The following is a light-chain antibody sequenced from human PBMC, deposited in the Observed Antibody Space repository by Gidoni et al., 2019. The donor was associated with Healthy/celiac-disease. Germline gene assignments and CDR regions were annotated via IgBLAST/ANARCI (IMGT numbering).Light chain of an antibody. CDR1: QSISSD. J-gene: IGKJ5*01. CDR2: GAS. Sequence: DIQLTQSPSSLSASVGDRVTITCRASQSISSDLNWYQQKPGKAPKSLIYGASSLQSGVPSRFSGSGSGTEFTLTISSLQPEDFATYYCQQSYSTPITFGQXTRLEIK. CDR3: QQSYSTPIT. V-gene: IGKV1-39*01.